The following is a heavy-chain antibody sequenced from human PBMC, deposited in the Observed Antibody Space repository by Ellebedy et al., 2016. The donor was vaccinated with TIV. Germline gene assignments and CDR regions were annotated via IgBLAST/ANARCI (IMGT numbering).Heavy chain of an antibody. D-gene: IGHD6-19*01. CDR2: VSSTSTYT. J-gene: IGHJ3*02. Sequence: GESLKISCTASGFTFIDYYMNWIRQAPGKGLEWISYVSSTSTYTEYAETVKGRFSVSRDNAKNSVYLQMNRLTVEDTAINYCATSGQWLEDAFKIWGQGTMVTVSS. V-gene: IGHV3-11*06. CDR1: GFTFIDYY. CDR3: ATSGQWLEDAFKI.